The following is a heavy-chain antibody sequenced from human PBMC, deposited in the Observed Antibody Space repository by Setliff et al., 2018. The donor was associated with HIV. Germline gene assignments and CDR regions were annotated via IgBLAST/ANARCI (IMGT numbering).Heavy chain of an antibody. CDR2: ISSSGNT. D-gene: IGHD3-9*01. CDR3: AKTIGRYFDLDY. Sequence: SETLSLTCTVSGGSISSTSYYWGWIRQPPGTGLEWIGSISSSGNTYYNPSLKSRVTTSVDTPKNQFSLKLNSVTAADTAVYYCAKTIGRYFDLDYWGQGTMVTVSS. J-gene: IGHJ4*02. CDR1: GGSISSTSYY. V-gene: IGHV4-39*01.